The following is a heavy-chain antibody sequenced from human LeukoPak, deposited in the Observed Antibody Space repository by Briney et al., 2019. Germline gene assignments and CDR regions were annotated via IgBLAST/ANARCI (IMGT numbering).Heavy chain of an antibody. CDR3: ARGPFAPDV. CDR1: GGSFRGYY. Sequence: LSLTCGVCGGSFRGYYWSWIRQPPGKGLEWIGDINYSGITNYNPSLKSRVTVSLDTSKNQFSLKVTSVTAADTAVYYCARGPFAPDVWGQGTTVTVSS. J-gene: IGHJ6*02. V-gene: IGHV4-34*01. CDR2: INYSGIT.